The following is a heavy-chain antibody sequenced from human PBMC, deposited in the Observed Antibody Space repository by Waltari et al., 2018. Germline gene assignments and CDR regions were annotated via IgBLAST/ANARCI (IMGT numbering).Heavy chain of an antibody. CDR1: GGSISSYY. Sequence: QVQLQESGPGLVKPSETLSLTCTVSGGSISSYYWSWIRQPAGKGLEWIGRIYTSGSTNDNPSLKSRVTVSVVTSKNQFSRKLRSVTAADTAVYYCCKGEGGYYYYMDVWGKGTTVTVSS. V-gene: IGHV4-4*07. CDR3: CKGEGGYYYYMDV. CDR2: IYTSGST. J-gene: IGHJ6*03. D-gene: IGHD3-16*01.